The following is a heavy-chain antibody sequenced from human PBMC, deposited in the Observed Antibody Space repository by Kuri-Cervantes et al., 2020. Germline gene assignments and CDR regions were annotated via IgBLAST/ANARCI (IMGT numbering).Heavy chain of an antibody. D-gene: IGHD3-10*01. Sequence: GGSLRLSCAASGFTFSTYSMNWVRQAPGKGLEWVSSISYSSIYMYYADSVKGRFTISRDNAKNSLYLQMNSLRAEDTAVYYCARYTLLWFGDPQKANSDYFDYWGQGTLVTVSS. CDR3: ARYTLLWFGDPQKANSDYFDY. V-gene: IGHV3-21*01. J-gene: IGHJ4*02. CDR2: ISYSSIYM. CDR1: GFTFSTYS.